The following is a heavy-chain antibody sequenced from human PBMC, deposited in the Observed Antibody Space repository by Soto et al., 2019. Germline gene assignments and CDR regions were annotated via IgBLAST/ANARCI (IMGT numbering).Heavy chain of an antibody. V-gene: IGHV3-33*01. D-gene: IGHD6-6*01. J-gene: IGHJ4*02. Sequence: GGSLRLSCAASGFTFSSYGMHWVRQAPGKGLEWVAVIWYDGSNKYYADSVKGRFTISRDNSKNTLYLQMNSLRAEDTAVYYCARDAARRSSSSLDYWGQGTLVTVSS. CDR1: GFTFSSYG. CDR2: IWYDGSNK. CDR3: ARDAARRSSSSLDY.